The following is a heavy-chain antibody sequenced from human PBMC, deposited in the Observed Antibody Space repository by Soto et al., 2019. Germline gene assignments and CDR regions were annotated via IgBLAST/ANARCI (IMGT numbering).Heavy chain of an antibody. D-gene: IGHD6-19*01. CDR1: GFTFSDYA. V-gene: IGHV3-23*01. Sequence: EVQLLESGGGLVQPGGSLRLSCAASGFTFSDYAMTWVRQAPGKGLEWVSTIGRSGDSTYYRDSVKGRFTISRDNSKNTVYLQLNSLRAEDTAGYYGASTDKFNPQSSGWANRFDYWGQGSLVTVSS. J-gene: IGHJ4*02. CDR2: IGRSGDST. CDR3: ASTDKFNPQSSGWANRFDY.